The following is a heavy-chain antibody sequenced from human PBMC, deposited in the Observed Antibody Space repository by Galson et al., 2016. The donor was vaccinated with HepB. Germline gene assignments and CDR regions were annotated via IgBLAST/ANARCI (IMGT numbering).Heavy chain of an antibody. Sequence: ETLSLTCLVSGGSVSNRNYYWGWIRQSPGKGLEWFGSISYSGTTHYTPSLKSRLAMSIDLSKNHFSLNLTSVTAADTAVYYCARDVIGLVRGGMSRWKLHSIDYWGQVTLVTVSS. CDR2: ISYSGTT. CDR3: ARDVIGLVRGGMSRWKLHSIDY. J-gene: IGHJ4*02. D-gene: IGHD3-10*01. V-gene: IGHV4-39*07. CDR1: GGSVSNRNYY.